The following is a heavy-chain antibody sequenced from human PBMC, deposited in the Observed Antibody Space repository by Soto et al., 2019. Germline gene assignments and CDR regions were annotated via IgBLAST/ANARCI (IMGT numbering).Heavy chain of an antibody. CDR2: IYYSGST. D-gene: IGHD2-8*01. CDR3: ATLMSGGNFDY. V-gene: IGHV4-39*01. J-gene: IGHJ4*02. CDR1: GGSISSSSYY. Sequence: SETLSLTCTVSGGSISSSSYYWGWIRQPPGKGLEWIGSIYYSGSTYYNPSLKSRVTISVDTSKNQFSLKLSSVTAADTAVYYCATLMSGGNFDYWGQGTLVTVSS.